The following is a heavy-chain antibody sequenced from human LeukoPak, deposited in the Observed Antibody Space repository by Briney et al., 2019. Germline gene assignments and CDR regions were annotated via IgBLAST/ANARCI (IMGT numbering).Heavy chain of an antibody. Sequence: PGGSLRLSCSASGFTFSGYAMHWVRQAPGKGLEYVSAISPNGGSTYYADSVKGRFTISRDNSKNTLYLQMNSLRAEDTAVYYCAKDAIWGSYEAFDIWGQGTMVTVSS. CDR1: GFTFSGYA. D-gene: IGHD3-16*01. CDR2: ISPNGGST. CDR3: AKDAIWGSYEAFDI. V-gene: IGHV3-64*04. J-gene: IGHJ3*02.